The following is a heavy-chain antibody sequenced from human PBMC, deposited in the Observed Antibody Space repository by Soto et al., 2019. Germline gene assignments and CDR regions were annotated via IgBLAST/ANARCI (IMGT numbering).Heavy chain of an antibody. V-gene: IGHV6-1*01. CDR3: ARVARIAAAGKHSNQVTYFDY. Sequence: QSQTLSLTCAISGDSVSSNSAAWNWIRQSPSRGLEWLGRTYYRSKWYNDYAVSVKSRITINPDTSKNQFSLQLNSVTPEDTAVYYCARVARIAAAGKHSNQVTYFDYWGQGTLVTVSS. CDR2: TYYRSKWYN. CDR1: GDSVSSNSAA. J-gene: IGHJ4*02. D-gene: IGHD6-13*01.